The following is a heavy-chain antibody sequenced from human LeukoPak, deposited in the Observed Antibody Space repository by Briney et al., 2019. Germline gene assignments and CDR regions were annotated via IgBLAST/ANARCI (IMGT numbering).Heavy chain of an antibody. CDR1: GGSISSGGYS. CDR3: ARGPWAYFDY. CDR2: IYYDGST. Sequence: SQTLSLTCAVSGGSISSGGYSWSWIRQPPGKGLEWIGYIYYDGSTNYNPSLKSRVTISLDTSKNQFSMKLNSVTAADTAVYYCARGPWAYFDYWGQGTLVSVSS. J-gene: IGHJ4*02. V-gene: IGHV4-61*08. D-gene: IGHD7-27*01.